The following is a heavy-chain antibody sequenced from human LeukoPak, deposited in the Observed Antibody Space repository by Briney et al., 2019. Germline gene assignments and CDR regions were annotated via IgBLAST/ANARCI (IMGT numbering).Heavy chain of an antibody. CDR1: GYRFTSYW. Sequence: HRESLKISCKASGYRFTSYWIGWVRQMPGKGLEWMGVIHPGECERRYSPSFEGQVTISADKSISTAYLQWSSLKASDTAMYYCARSRRPFGEPFDYWGQGTRVTVSS. J-gene: IGHJ4*02. CDR3: ARSRRPFGEPFDY. V-gene: IGHV5-51*01. CDR2: IHPGECER. D-gene: IGHD3-10*01.